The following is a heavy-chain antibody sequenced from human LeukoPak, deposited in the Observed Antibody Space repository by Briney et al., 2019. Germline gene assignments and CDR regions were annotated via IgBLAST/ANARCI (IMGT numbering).Heavy chain of an antibody. CDR3: ARESDYDHWFDP. D-gene: IGHD5-12*01. CDR2: IIPIFGIA. J-gene: IGHJ5*02. CDR1: GGTFSSYA. V-gene: IGHV1-69*04. Sequence: SVKVSCKASGGTFSSYAISWVRQAPGRGLEWMGRIIPIFGIANYAQKFQGRVTITADKSTSTAYMELSSLRSEDTAVYYCARESDYDHWFDPWGQGTLVTVSS.